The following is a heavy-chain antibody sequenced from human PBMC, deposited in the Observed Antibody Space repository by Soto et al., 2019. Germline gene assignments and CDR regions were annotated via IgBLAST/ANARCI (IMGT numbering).Heavy chain of an antibody. J-gene: IGHJ4*02. CDR3: ARGYYDSSGYYLRAPYFAY. CDR2: INAGNGNT. V-gene: IGHV1-3*01. Sequence: ASVKVSCKASGYTFTSYAMHCVRQAPGQRLEWMGWINAGNGNTRYSQKFQGRVTITRDTSTSTVYMELSSLRSEDTAVYYCARGYYDSSGYYLRAPYFAYWGQGTLVTVSS. D-gene: IGHD3-22*01. CDR1: GYTFTSYA.